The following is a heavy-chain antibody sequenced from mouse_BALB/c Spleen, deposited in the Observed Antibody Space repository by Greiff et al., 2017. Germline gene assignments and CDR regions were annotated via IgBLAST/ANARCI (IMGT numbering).Heavy chain of an antibody. CDR3: ARQQLRGYAMDY. CDR2: ISSGGSYT. D-gene: IGHD2-4*01. Sequence: EVKLMESGGGLVKPGGSLKLSCAASGFTFSSYAMSWVRQTPEKRLEWVATISSGGSYTYYPDSVKGRFTISRDNAKNTLYLQMSSLRSEDTAMYYCARQQLRGYAMDYWGQGTSVTVSS. CDR1: GFTFSSYA. J-gene: IGHJ4*01. V-gene: IGHV5-9-3*01.